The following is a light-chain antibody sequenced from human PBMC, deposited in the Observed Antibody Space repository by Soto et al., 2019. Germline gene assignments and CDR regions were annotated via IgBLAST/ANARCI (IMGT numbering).Light chain of an antibody. J-gene: IGKJ2*01. V-gene: IGKV3-15*01. Sequence: EIVMAQSPATLSVSPGERATLSCRASESVSNNLAWYQQKPGQAPRLLIYGASIRATGIPVRFSGSGSGTEFTLTIGSLQYEDFAVYYCQQSNNWPFTFGQGTKLEIK. CDR2: GAS. CDR3: QQSNNWPFT. CDR1: ESVSNN.